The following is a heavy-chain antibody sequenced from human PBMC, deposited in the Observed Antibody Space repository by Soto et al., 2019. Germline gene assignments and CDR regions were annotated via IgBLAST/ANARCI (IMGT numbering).Heavy chain of an antibody. J-gene: IGHJ6*03. D-gene: IGHD4-17*01. CDR1: GYTFTGYY. V-gene: IGHV1-2*04. CDR3: AREPLGPGDYIYYYMDV. CDR2: INPNSGGT. Sequence: ESSASVKVSCKASGYTFTGYYMHWVRQAPGQGLEWMGWINPNSGGTNYAQKCQGWVTMTRDTSISTAYMELSRLRSDDTAVYYCAREPLGPGDYIYYYMDVWGKGTTVTVSS.